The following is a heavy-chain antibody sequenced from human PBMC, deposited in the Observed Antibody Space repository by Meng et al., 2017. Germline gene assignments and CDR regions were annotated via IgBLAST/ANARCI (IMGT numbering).Heavy chain of an antibody. CDR2: IKSKTDGGTT. V-gene: IGHV3-15*01. J-gene: IGHJ4*02. CDR1: GFTFSNAW. D-gene: IGHD5-18*01. CDR3: TTDSLGYGYDY. Sequence: LLSSGVGLVRPGGSFELSCAALGFTFSNAWMGWVRQAPGKWLEWVGRIKSKTDGGTTDYAAPVKGRFTISRDDSKNTLYLQMNSLKTEDTXVYYCTTDSLGYGYDYWGQGTLVTVSS.